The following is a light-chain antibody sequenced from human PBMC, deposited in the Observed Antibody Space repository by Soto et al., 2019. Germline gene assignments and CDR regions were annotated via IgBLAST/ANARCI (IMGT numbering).Light chain of an antibody. J-gene: IGKJ4*01. CDR3: QQYNNWPRAT. Sequence: EIAMTQSPATLSVSPGERATLPCRASQSISSNLAWYQQKPGQAPRLLMFRTSSRATGFPARFSGSGSGTEFNLTISSLQSEDFGAYYCQQYNNWPRATFGGGTKMDI. CDR2: RTS. V-gene: IGKV3-15*01. CDR1: QSISSN.